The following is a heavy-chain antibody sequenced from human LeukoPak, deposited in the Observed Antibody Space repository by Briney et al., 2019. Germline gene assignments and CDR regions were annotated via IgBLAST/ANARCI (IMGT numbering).Heavy chain of an antibody. D-gene: IGHD3-3*01. Sequence: GGSLRLSCAASGFTFNRYWMHWVRQAPGKGLVWVSEIHTDGTTTHYADSVRGRFTVSRDNAKNSLYLQMNSLRAEDTAVYYCARDRRDYDFWSGYYTGPGDYWGQGTLVTVSS. CDR3: ARDRRDYDFWSGYYTGPGDY. CDR1: GFTFNRYW. J-gene: IGHJ4*02. CDR2: IHTDGTTT. V-gene: IGHV3-74*01.